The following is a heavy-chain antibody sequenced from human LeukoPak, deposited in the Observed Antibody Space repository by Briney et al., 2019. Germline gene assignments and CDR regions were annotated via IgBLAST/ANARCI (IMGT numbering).Heavy chain of an antibody. CDR1: GYTFTGYY. Sequence: ASVKVSCKASGYTFTGYYMHLVRQAPGQGLEWMGWINPNSGGTNYAQKFQGRVTMTRDTSISTAYMELSRLRSDDTAVYYCARVTIGYCSSTSCHDDYWGQGTLVTVSS. J-gene: IGHJ4*02. D-gene: IGHD2-2*01. CDR2: INPNSGGT. V-gene: IGHV1-2*02. CDR3: ARVTIGYCSSTSCHDDY.